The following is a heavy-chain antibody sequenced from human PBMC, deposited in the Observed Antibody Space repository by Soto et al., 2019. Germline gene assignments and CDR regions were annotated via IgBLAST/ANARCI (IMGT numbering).Heavy chain of an antibody. V-gene: IGHV1-3*01. CDR3: ARDSALVRGGVLGNWFDP. CDR1: GYTFTNYA. Sequence: QVPLVQSGAEVKKPGASVKVSCKASGYTFTNYALHWVRQAPGQRLEWMGWINAGNGNTKYSQKFQGRVTITRDTSASTAYMEMSSLRSEDTAVYYCARDSALVRGGVLGNWFDPWGQGTLVIVSS. CDR2: INAGNGNT. J-gene: IGHJ5*02. D-gene: IGHD3-10*01.